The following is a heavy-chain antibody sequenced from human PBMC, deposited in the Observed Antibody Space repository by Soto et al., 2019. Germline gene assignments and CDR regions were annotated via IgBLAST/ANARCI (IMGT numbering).Heavy chain of an antibody. CDR3: ARGGESSGWYDYYYYGTDV. D-gene: IGHD6-19*01. J-gene: IGHJ6*02. V-gene: IGHV4-59*01. CDR2: IYYSGST. CDR1: GGSISSYY. Sequence: PSETLSLTCTVSGGSISSYYWSWIRQPPGKGLEWIGYIYYSGSTNYNPSLKSRVTISVDTSKNQFSLKLSSVTAADTAVYYCARGGESSGWYDYYYYGTDVWGQGTTVTVSS.